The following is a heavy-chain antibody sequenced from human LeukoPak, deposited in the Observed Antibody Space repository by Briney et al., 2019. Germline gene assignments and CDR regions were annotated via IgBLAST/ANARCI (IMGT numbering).Heavy chain of an antibody. V-gene: IGHV1-24*01. Sequence: ASVKVSCKVSGYTLVELSMHWVRQVPGKGLERMGGFDPEDGETINAQKFLGRVTMTEDRSTDTAYLELSGLRSEDAAVYYCATIRRYCSGGNCYARRLASLDIWGQGTMVTVSS. CDR2: FDPEDGET. D-gene: IGHD2-15*01. CDR1: GYTLVELS. CDR3: ATIRRYCSGGNCYARRLASLDI. J-gene: IGHJ3*02.